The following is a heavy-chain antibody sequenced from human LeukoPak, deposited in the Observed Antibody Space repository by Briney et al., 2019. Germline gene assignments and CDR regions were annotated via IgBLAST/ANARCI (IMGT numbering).Heavy chain of an antibody. CDR1: GGSISGYN. D-gene: IGHD2-2*01. V-gene: IGHV4-4*07. J-gene: IGHJ4*02. Sequence: PSETLSLTCTVSGGSISGYNWNWIRQPAGKGLEWIGRISTGGNTAYNPSLKSRSTLSLDKTKNQLSLNLTSVTAADTAMYYCARSLVGSTYFDYWGQGTLVTVSS. CDR3: ARSLVGSTYFDY. CDR2: ISTGGNT.